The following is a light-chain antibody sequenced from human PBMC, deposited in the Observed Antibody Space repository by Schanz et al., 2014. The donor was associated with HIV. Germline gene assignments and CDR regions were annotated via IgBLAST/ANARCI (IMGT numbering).Light chain of an antibody. Sequence: QSALTQPASVSGSPGQSINISCTGTSSDVGGYNYVSWYQQHPGKAPKLMIYDVSNRPSGVSNRFSGSKSGNTASLTISGLQAEDEADYYCNSYSHSNTYVFRSGTKLTVL. CDR1: SSDVGGYNY. CDR3: NSYSHSNTYV. J-gene: IGLJ1*01. V-gene: IGLV2-14*01. CDR2: DVS.